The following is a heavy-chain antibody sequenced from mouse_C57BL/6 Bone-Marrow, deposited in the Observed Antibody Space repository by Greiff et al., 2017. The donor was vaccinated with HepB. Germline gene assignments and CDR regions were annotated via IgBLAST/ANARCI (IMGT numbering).Heavy chain of an antibody. Sequence: QVQLQQPGAELVRPGSSVKLSCKASGYTFTSYWMHWVKQRPIQGLEWIGNIDPSDSETHYNQKFKDKATLTGDKSSSTAYMQLSSLTSEDSAVSDCASSDYDVDYAMDYWGQGSSVSVSS. CDR1: GYTFTSYW. V-gene: IGHV1-52*01. D-gene: IGHD2-4*01. CDR2: IDPSDSET. J-gene: IGHJ4*01. CDR3: ASSDYDVDYAMDY.